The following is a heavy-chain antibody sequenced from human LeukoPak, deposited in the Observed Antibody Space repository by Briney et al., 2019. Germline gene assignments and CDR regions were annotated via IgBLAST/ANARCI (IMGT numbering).Heavy chain of an antibody. CDR2: INSDGSST. J-gene: IGHJ6*03. CDR1: GFTFSNYW. Sequence: PGGSLRLSCAASGFTFSNYWMHWARQAPGKGLVWVSRINSDGSSTNYADSVKGRFTISRDNAKNSLFLQMNSLRADDTAVYYCARSPHYYMDVWGKGTTVTISS. V-gene: IGHV3-74*01. CDR3: ARSPHYYMDV.